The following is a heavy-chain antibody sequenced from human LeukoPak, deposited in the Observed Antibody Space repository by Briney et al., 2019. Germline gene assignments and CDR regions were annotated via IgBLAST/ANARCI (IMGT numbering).Heavy chain of an antibody. CDR3: ARDTGGGDSIYWYFDL. Sequence: GGSLRLSCAASGFTFDDYGMSWVRQAPGKGLEWVSGINWNGGSTGYADSVKGRFTISRDNAKNSLYLQMNSLRAEDTALYYCARDTGGGDSIYWYFDLWGRGTLVTVSS. D-gene: IGHD2-21*02. CDR2: INWNGGST. V-gene: IGHV3-20*04. CDR1: GFTFDDYG. J-gene: IGHJ2*01.